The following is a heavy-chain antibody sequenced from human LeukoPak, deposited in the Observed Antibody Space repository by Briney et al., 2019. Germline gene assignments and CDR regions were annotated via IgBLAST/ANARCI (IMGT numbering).Heavy chain of an antibody. D-gene: IGHD6-13*01. CDR1: GFTFSSYW. Sequence: GGSLRLSCAASGFTFSSYWMSWVRQAPGKGLEWVANIKQDGSEKYYVDSVKGRFTISRDNAKNSLYLQMNSLRAEDTAVYYCARDLSRGQQLEHYFDYWGQGTLVTVSS. J-gene: IGHJ4*02. V-gene: IGHV3-7*01. CDR3: ARDLSRGQQLEHYFDY. CDR2: IKQDGSEK.